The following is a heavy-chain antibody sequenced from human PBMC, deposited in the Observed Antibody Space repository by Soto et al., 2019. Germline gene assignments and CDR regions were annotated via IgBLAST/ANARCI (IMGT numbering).Heavy chain of an antibody. J-gene: IGHJ4*02. CDR1: GFTFSSYA. CDR3: AKFIRVLNIAVAGTADY. CDR2: ISGSGGST. D-gene: IGHD6-19*01. V-gene: IGHV3-23*01. Sequence: EVQLLESGGGLVQPGGSLRLSCAASGFTFSSYAMSWVRQAPGKGLEWVSAISGSGGSTYYADSVKGRFTISRDNSKNTLYLQMNSLRAEDTAVYYCAKFIRVLNIAVAGTADYWCQGTLVTVSS.